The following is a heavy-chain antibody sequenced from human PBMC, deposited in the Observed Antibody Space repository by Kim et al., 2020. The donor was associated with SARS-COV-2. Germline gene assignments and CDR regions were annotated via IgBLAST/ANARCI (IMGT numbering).Heavy chain of an antibody. D-gene: IGHD2-15*01. Sequence: GGSLRLSCAASGFTFSSYDMHWVRQPTGKGLEWVSAIGIDGDTYYPGSVRGRFTISRENGKNSFYLQMESLRAGDTAVYYCARAPPGLAPSGKGTSFDYWGQGTLVTVSS. CDR2: IGIDGDT. V-gene: IGHV3-13*04. CDR1: GFTFSSYD. J-gene: IGHJ4*02. CDR3: ARAPPGLAPSGKGTSFDY.